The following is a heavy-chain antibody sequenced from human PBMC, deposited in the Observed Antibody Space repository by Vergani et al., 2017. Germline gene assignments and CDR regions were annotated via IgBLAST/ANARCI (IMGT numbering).Heavy chain of an antibody. V-gene: IGHV1-2*02. CDR2: INPNSGGT. CDR3: ARVRSYYDSRGDAFDI. Sequence: QVQLVQSGAEVKKPGASVKVSCKASGYTFTGYYMHWVRQAPGQGLEWMGWINPNSGGTNYAQKFQGRVTMTRDTSISTAYMELSRLRSDDPAVYYCARVRSYYDSRGDAFDIWGQGTMVTVSS. J-gene: IGHJ3*02. CDR1: GYTFTGYY. D-gene: IGHD3-22*01.